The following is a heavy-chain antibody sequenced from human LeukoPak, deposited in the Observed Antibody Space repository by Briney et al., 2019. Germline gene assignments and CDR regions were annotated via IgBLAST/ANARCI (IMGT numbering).Heavy chain of an antibody. D-gene: IGHD3-10*01. CDR3: ARGPRRITMVRGPGGAFDI. CDR2: ISYDGSNK. J-gene: IGHJ3*02. V-gene: IGHV3-30-3*01. CDR1: GFTFSSYA. Sequence: PGGSLRLSCAASGFTFSSYAMHWARQAPGKGLEWVAVISYDGSNKYYADSVKGRFTISRDNSKNTLYLQMNSLRAEDTAVYYCARGPRRITMVRGPGGAFDIWGQGTMVTVSS.